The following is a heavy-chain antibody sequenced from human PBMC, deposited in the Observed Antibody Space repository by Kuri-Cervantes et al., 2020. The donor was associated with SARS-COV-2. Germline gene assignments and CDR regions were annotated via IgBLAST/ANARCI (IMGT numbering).Heavy chain of an antibody. Sequence: GGSLRLSCAASGFTFSSYAMSWVRQAPGKGLEWVSAISGSGGSTYYADSVKGRFTISRDNSKNTLYLQMNSLKTEDTAVYYCTTLSYYDFWYFDYWGQGTLVTVSS. V-gene: IGHV3-23*01. J-gene: IGHJ4*02. CDR1: GFTFSSYA. CDR3: TTLSYYDFWYFDY. CDR2: ISGSGGST. D-gene: IGHD3-3*01.